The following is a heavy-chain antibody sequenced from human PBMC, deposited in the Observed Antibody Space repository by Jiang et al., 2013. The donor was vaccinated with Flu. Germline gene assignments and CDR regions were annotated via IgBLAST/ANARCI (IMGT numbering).Heavy chain of an antibody. V-gene: IGHV3-15*07. D-gene: IGHD5-24*01. Sequence: NWVRQAPGKGLEWVGRIKSKADGETTDYGTPVKGRFTISRDDSRSTLYLQMNSLKTEDTAVYYCTTEAKDGYNYEGFDYWGQGTLVTVSS. J-gene: IGHJ4*02. CDR2: IKSKADGETT. CDR3: TTEAKDGYNYEGFDY.